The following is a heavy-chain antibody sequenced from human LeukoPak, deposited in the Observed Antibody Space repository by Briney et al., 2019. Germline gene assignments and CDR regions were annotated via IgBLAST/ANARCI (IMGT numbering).Heavy chain of an antibody. J-gene: IGHJ4*02. Sequence: GGSLRLSCAASGFSFSSYWMSWVRQAPGKGLEWVANIRQDGSEKYYLDSVKGRFTISRDNARDSLYLQMNSLRDDDTSLYYCARDASALHWGRGTLVTVSS. V-gene: IGHV3-7*01. CDR2: IRQDGSEK. CDR3: ARDASALH. D-gene: IGHD6-19*01. CDR1: GFSFSSYW.